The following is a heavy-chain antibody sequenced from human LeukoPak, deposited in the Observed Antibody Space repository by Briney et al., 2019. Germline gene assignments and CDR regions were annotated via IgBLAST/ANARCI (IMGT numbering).Heavy chain of an antibody. D-gene: IGHD3-3*01. CDR3: AKGTYYDFWSGYFDF. V-gene: IGHV3-9*03. J-gene: IGHJ4*02. Sequence: GRSLRLSCAASGFTFEDYAMHWVRQPPGKGLGGVAGISWNSGRIGYVDTVKGRFTISRDNAKNSLYLQMDSLTAEDMAFYYCAKGTYYDFWSGYFDFWGQGTLVTVSS. CDR2: ISWNSGRI. CDR1: GFTFEDYA.